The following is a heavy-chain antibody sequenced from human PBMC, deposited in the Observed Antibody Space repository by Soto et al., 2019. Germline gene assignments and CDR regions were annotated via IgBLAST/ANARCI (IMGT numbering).Heavy chain of an antibody. CDR2: ISYDETNE. V-gene: IGHV3-30-3*01. Sequence: QVQLVESGGGVVQPERSLRLSCAASGFTFSRYSMHWVRQAPGKGLEWVAAISYDETNESYADSVKGRFTISRDTSKNTLFLQMNSLRPEDTAVYFCSRAPFDSSGYFGYWGQGALVTVSS. CDR1: GFTFSRYS. J-gene: IGHJ4*02. CDR3: SRAPFDSSGYFGY. D-gene: IGHD3-22*01.